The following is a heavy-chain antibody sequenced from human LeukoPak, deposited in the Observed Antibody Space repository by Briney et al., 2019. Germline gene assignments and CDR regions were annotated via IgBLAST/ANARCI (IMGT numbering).Heavy chain of an antibody. Sequence: IPGGSLRLSCAASGFTFSNAWVSWVRQAPGKGLEWVGRIKSKTDGGTTDYAAPVKGRFTISRDDSKNTLYLQMNSLKTEDTAVYYCTTDFLEAAAAGTNYWGQGTLVTVSS. J-gene: IGHJ4*02. CDR1: GFTFSNAW. CDR2: IKSKTDGGTT. CDR3: TTDFLEAAAAGTNY. D-gene: IGHD6-13*01. V-gene: IGHV3-15*01.